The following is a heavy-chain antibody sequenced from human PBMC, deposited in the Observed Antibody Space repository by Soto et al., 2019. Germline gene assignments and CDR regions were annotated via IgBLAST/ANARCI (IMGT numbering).Heavy chain of an antibody. Sequence: QVQLVQSGAEVKKPGASVKVSCKASGYTFTSYGISWVRQAPGQGLEWMGWIIAYNGNTNYAQKLQGRVTMNTDTSTSTADMEPRSLRSDDTAVYYCARDRVCSSTSCYEAWFDPWGQGTLVTVSS. CDR3: ARDRVCSSTSCYEAWFDP. CDR1: GYTFTSYG. V-gene: IGHV1-18*01. J-gene: IGHJ5*02. D-gene: IGHD2-2*01. CDR2: IIAYNGNT.